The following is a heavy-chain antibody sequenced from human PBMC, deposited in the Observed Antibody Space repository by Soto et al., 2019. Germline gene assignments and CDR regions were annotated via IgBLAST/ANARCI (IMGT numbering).Heavy chain of an antibody. V-gene: IGHV4-59*08. J-gene: IGHJ6*03. Sequence: QVQLQESGPGLVKPSETLSLTCTVSGGSISSYYWSWIRQPPGKGLEWIGYIYYSGSTNYNPSLKSRVTISVDTSKNQFSLKLSSVTAADTAVYYCARHGNIAAPPYYYYYMDVWGKGTMVTVSS. CDR2: IYYSGST. D-gene: IGHD6-13*01. CDR1: GGSISSYY. CDR3: ARHGNIAAPPYYYYYMDV.